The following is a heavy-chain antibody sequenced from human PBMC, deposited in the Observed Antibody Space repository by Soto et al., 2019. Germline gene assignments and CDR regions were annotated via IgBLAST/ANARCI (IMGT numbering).Heavy chain of an antibody. V-gene: IGHV3-48*01. CDR3: ARTVGGGTMIYNYYYYMDV. CDR1: GFTFSSYS. D-gene: IGHD3-10*01. Sequence: GGSLRLSCAASGFTFSSYSMHWVRQAPGKGLEWVSYISATSSTIYYAASVKGRFTISRDNAKNSLYLQMNCLRAEDTAVYYCARTVGGGTMIYNYYYYMDVLGKGSTVTVSS. CDR2: ISATSSTI. J-gene: IGHJ6*03.